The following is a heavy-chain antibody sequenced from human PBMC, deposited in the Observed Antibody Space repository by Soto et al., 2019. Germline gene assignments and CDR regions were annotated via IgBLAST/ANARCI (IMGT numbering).Heavy chain of an antibody. CDR3: ARDPPPPMVRGVIPTYYYYGMDV. D-gene: IGHD3-10*01. J-gene: IGHJ6*02. V-gene: IGHV3-30-3*01. CDR1: GFTFSSYA. Sequence: GGSLRLSCAASGFTFSSYAMHWVRQAPGKGLEWVAVISYDGSNKYYGDSVKGRFTISRDNSKNTLYLQMNSLRAEDTAVYYCARDPPPPMVRGVIPTYYYYGMDVWGQGTTVTVSS. CDR2: ISYDGSNK.